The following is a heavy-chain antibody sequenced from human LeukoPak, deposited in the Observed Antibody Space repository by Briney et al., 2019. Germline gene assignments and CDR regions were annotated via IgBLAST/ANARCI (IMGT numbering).Heavy chain of an antibody. V-gene: IGHV3-30*18. J-gene: IGHJ4*02. CDR2: ISYGGSNK. CDR1: GLTFSSYG. Sequence: PGGSLRLSCAASGLTFSSYGMHWVRQTPGKGLEWVAVISYGGSNKYYADSVKGRFTIPRDSSKSTLYLQMSSLRAEDTAVYYCAKDRSNNFDYWGQGTLVTVSS. CDR3: AKDRSNNFDY.